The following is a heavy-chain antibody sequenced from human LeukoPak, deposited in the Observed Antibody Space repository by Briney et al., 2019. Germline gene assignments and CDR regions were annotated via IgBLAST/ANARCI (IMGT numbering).Heavy chain of an antibody. V-gene: IGHV1-18*01. CDR2: ISAYNGNT. D-gene: IGHD6-13*01. Sequence: GASVKVSCKASGYTFTSYGISWVRQAPGQGLEWMGWISAYNGNTNYAQKLQGRVTMTTDTSTSTAYTELRSLRSDDTAMYYCAREGIRIAAAGTIDYWGQGTLVTVSS. CDR3: AREGIRIAAAGTIDY. CDR1: GYTFTSYG. J-gene: IGHJ4*02.